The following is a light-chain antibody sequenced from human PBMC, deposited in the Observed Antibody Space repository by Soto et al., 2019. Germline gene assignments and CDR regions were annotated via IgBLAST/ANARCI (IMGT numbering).Light chain of an antibody. CDR3: QQSYSTPYT. CDR1: QSISSY. J-gene: IGKJ2*01. CDR2: AAS. V-gene: IGKV1-39*01. Sequence: DIQMTQSPSSLSASVGDRVTITCRASQSISSYLSWYQQKPGKAPKLLIFAASSLQSGVPSRFSGSGSGTDCTLTISSLQPEDFATYSCQQSYSTPYTFGQGTKLEIK.